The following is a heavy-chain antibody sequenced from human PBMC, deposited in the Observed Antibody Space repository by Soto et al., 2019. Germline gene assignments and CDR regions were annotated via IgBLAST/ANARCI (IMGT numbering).Heavy chain of an antibody. CDR1: GGSISSSSYY. CDR2: IYYSGST. J-gene: IGHJ5*02. V-gene: IGHV4-39*01. Sequence: SETLSITCTVSGGSISSSSYYWGWIRQPPGKGLEWIGSIYYSGSTYYNPSLKSRVTISVDTSKNQFSLKLSSVTAADTAVYYCARRCNHQLVVGNNWFYPWGPGTPVTVSS. CDR3: ARRCNHQLVVGNNWFYP. D-gene: IGHD6-6*01.